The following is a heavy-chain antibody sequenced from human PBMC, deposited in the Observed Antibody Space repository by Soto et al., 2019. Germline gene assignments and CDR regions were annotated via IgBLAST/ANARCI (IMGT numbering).Heavy chain of an antibody. CDR2: INHSGST. Sequence: SETLSLTCAVYGGSFSGYYWSWIRQPPGKGLEWIGEINHSGSTNYNPSLKSRVTISVDTSKNQFSLKLSSVTAADTAVYYCARADRRDGYNFGYWGQRTLVTVSS. CDR3: ARADRRDGYNFGY. J-gene: IGHJ4*02. V-gene: IGHV4-34*01. CDR1: GGSFSGYY. D-gene: IGHD5-12*01.